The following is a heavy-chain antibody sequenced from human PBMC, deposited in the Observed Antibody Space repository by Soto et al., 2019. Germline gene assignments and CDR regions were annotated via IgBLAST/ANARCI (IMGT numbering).Heavy chain of an antibody. D-gene: IGHD4-17*01. CDR1: GGSISSSSYY. Sequence: SETLSLTCTVSGGSISSSSYYWGWIRQPPGKGLEWIGSIYYSGSTYYNPSLKSRVTISVDTSKNQFSLKLSSVTAADTVVYYCARLSTTVTFDYWGQGTLVTVSS. CDR3: ARLSTTVTFDY. J-gene: IGHJ4*02. V-gene: IGHV4-39*01. CDR2: IYYSGST.